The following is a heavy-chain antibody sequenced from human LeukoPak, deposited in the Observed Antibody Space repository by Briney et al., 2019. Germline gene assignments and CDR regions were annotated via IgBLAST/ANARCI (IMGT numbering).Heavy chain of an antibody. CDR2: MNPNSGNT. CDR1: GYTFTSYD. V-gene: IGHV1-8*01. D-gene: IGHD3-10*01. J-gene: IGHJ4*02. CDR3: AREFTVRGYYFDY. Sequence: ASVTVSCKASGYTFTSYDMNWVRQAAGQGVEGMGWMNPNSGNTGYAQKFQGRVTVTRNTSISTAYMELSSLRSEDTAVYYCAREFTVRGYYFDYWGQGTLVTVSS.